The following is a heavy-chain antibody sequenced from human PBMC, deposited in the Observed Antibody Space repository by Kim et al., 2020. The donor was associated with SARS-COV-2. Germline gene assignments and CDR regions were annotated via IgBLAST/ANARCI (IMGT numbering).Heavy chain of an antibody. V-gene: IGHV3-30*18. Sequence: GGSLRLSCAASGFTFSSYGMHWVRQAPGKGLEWVAVISYDGSNKYYADSVKGRFTISRDNSKNTLYLQMNSLRAEDTAVYYCAKEERFVEFEYFQHWGQG. D-gene: IGHD3-10*01. CDR1: GFTFSSYG. CDR3: AKEERFVEFEYFQH. J-gene: IGHJ1*01. CDR2: ISYDGSNK.